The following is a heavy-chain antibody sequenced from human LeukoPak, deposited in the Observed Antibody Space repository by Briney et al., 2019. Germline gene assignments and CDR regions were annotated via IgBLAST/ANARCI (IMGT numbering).Heavy chain of an antibody. Sequence: ASVKVSSKASGYTFTGFYMHWVRQAPGQGLEWMGWINPNSGGTNYAQKFQGRVTMTRDTSISTAYMELSRLRSDDTAVYYCARVRDFGVVYDYWGQGTLDTVSS. J-gene: IGHJ4*02. CDR2: INPNSGGT. CDR1: GYTFTGFY. CDR3: ARVRDFGVVYDY. D-gene: IGHD3-3*01. V-gene: IGHV1-2*02.